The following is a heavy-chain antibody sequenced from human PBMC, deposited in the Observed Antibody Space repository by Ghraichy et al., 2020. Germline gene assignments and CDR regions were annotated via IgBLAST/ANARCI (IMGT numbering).Heavy chain of an antibody. V-gene: IGHV4-34*01. CDR1: GGSFSGYY. CDR3: ARVWEHFDY. D-gene: IGHD1-26*01. J-gene: IGHJ4*02. CDR2: INHSGST. Sequence: SQTLSLTCAVYGGSFSGYYWSWIRQPPGKGLEWIGEINHSGSTNYNPSLKSRVTISVDTSKNQFSLKLSSVTAADTAVYYCARVWEHFDYWGQGTLVTVSS.